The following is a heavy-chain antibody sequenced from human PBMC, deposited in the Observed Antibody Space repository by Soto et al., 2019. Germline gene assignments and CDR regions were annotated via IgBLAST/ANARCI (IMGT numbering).Heavy chain of an antibody. CDR1: GFTFSSYA. Sequence: GGSLRLSCAASGFTFSSYAMSWVRQAPGKGLEWVSAISGSGGSTYYADSVKGRFTISRDNSKNKLYLQMNNLRAEDTAVYYFARESFYRVDAELYYYYGMDVWGQGTTVTVSS. CDR2: ISGSGGST. V-gene: IGHV3-23*01. D-gene: IGHD3-16*02. CDR3: ARESFYRVDAELYYYYGMDV. J-gene: IGHJ6*02.